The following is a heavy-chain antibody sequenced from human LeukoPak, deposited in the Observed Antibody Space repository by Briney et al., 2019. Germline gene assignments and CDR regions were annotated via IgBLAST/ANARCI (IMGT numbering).Heavy chain of an antibody. V-gene: IGHV4-34*01. D-gene: IGHD3-9*01. CDR2: INHSGST. J-gene: IGHJ3*02. CDR3: ARGPRVLVIIRPHAFDI. CDR1: GGSFSGYY. Sequence: SETLSLTCAVYGGSFSGYYWSWIRQPPGKGLGWIGEINHSGSTNYNPSLKSRVTISVDTSKNQFSLKLSSVTAADTAVYYCARGPRVLVIIRPHAFDIWGQGTVVTVSS.